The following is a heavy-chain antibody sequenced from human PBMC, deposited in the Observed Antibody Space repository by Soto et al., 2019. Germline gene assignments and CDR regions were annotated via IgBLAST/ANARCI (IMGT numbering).Heavy chain of an antibody. CDR2: IIPIFGTA. D-gene: IGHD2-15*01. Sequence: QVQLVQSGAEVKKPGSSVKVSCKASGGTFSSYAISWVRQAPGQGLEWMGGIIPIFGTANYAQKFQGRVTITADESTSTAYMELRSLRSEDTAVYYCARDPPHCSGGSCYSVRYFDYWGQGTLVTVSS. CDR3: ARDPPHCSGGSCYSVRYFDY. CDR1: GGTFSSYA. V-gene: IGHV1-69*01. J-gene: IGHJ4*02.